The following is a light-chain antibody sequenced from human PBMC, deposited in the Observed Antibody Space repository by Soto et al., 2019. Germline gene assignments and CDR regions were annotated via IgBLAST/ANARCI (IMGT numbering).Light chain of an antibody. Sequence: EIVMTQSPATLSVSPGERATLSCRASQSVRSNLAWYHQKPGQAPRLLIYGASSRATGIPARISGSGSGTEFTLTISSLQSEDFAVYYCQEYNNWPPFTFGQGTKLEI. CDR1: QSVRSN. CDR2: GAS. V-gene: IGKV3-15*01. J-gene: IGKJ2*01. CDR3: QEYNNWPPFT.